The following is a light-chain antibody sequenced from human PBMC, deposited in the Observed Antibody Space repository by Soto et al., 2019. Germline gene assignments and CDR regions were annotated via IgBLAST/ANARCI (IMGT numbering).Light chain of an antibody. CDR2: RAS. CDR3: QQYNSVSRT. J-gene: IGKJ1*01. Sequence: DIQMTQSPSTLSASLGDRVTTTCRASQSVSSWLAWYQQKPGKAPKLLIYRASSLDSGVPSRFSGSGSGTEFTLTISSLQPDDFATYYCQQYNSVSRTFGQGTKVDIK. CDR1: QSVSSW. V-gene: IGKV1-5*03.